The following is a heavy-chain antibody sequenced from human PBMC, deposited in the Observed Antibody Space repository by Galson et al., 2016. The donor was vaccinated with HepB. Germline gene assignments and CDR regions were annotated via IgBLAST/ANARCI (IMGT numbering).Heavy chain of an antibody. V-gene: IGHV1-69*06. CDR1: GATFGSYT. J-gene: IGHJ5*02. CDR2: IIPISGTA. D-gene: IGHD2-21*02. CDR3: ARVGCVDCYYHWFDP. Sequence: SVKVSCKASGATFGSYTLSWVRQAPGQGLEWMGGIIPISGTANYAEKFQGRVTINADKSTSTAYMELSGLKSEDTAVYYCARVGCVDCYYHWFDPWGQGTLVTVSS.